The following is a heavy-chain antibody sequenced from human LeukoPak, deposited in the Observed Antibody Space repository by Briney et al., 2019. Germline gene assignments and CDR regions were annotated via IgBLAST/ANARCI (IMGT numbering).Heavy chain of an antibody. J-gene: IGHJ6*02. CDR3: AKGLRKLWFGELFSYYYYGMDV. CDR1: GFTFDDYA. CDR2: ISWNSGSI. Sequence: GGSLRLSCAASGFTFDDYAMHWVRQAPGKGLEWVSGISWNSGSIGYADSVKGRFTISRDNAKNSLYLQMNSLRAEDTALYYCAKGLRKLWFGELFSYYYYGMDVWGQGTTVTVSS. V-gene: IGHV3-9*01. D-gene: IGHD3-10*01.